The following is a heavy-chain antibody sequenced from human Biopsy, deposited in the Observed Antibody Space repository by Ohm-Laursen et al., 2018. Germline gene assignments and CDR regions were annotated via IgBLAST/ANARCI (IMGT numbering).Heavy chain of an antibody. D-gene: IGHD1-26*01. Sequence: GTLSLTCTVSRDSISNYYWSWIRQPAGKGLEWIGQIYTSGITNYNSSLKSRVTISADTSKNQFSLRLSSVTAADTAVYYCALGGGSYVNFDYWGQGTLVTVSS. V-gene: IGHV4-4*07. J-gene: IGHJ4*02. CDR3: ALGGGSYVNFDY. CDR1: RDSISNYY. CDR2: IYTSGIT.